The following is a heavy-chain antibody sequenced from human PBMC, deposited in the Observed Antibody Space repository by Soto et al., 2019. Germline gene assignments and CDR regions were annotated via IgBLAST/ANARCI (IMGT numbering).Heavy chain of an antibody. CDR3: ARGTEQQLVSGWFNP. V-gene: IGHV1-69*13. Sequence: SVKVSCKASGGTFSSYAISWVRQAPGQGLEWMGGIIPIFGTANYAQKFQGRVTITADESTSTAYMELSSLRSEDTAVYYCARGTEQQLVSGWFNPWGQGTLVTVSS. J-gene: IGHJ5*02. CDR1: GGTFSSYA. CDR2: IIPIFGTA. D-gene: IGHD6-13*01.